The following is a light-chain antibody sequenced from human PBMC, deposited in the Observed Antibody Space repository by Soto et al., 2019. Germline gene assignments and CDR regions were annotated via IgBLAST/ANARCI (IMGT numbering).Light chain of an antibody. CDR3: SSYTSSSTLV. CDR2: DVS. V-gene: IGLV2-14*03. Sequence: QSVLPQPASVSGSPGQSITVSSTGISSDVGAYDYVSWYQHHPGKAPKLMIYDVSYRPSGVSNRSSGSKSGNTASLTISGLQAEDEADYYCSSYTSSSTLVFGTGTKVTVL. J-gene: IGLJ1*01. CDR1: SSDVGAYDY.